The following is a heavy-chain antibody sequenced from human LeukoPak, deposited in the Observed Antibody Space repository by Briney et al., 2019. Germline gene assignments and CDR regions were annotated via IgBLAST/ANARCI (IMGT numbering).Heavy chain of an antibody. CDR1: GFTFSSYS. D-gene: IGHD3-3*02. V-gene: IGHV3-21*01. Sequence: PGGSLRLSCAASGFTFSSYSMNWVRQAPGKGLEWVSSISSSSSYIYYADSVKGRFTISRDNAKNSLYLQMNSLRAEDTAVYYRARVHSIFGVVMYYFDYWGQGTLVTVST. CDR2: ISSSSSYI. J-gene: IGHJ4*02. CDR3: ARVHSIFGVVMYYFDY.